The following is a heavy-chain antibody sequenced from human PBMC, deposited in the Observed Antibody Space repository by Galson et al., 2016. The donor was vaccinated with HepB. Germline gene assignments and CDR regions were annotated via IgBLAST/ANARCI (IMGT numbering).Heavy chain of an antibody. D-gene: IGHD3-10*01. J-gene: IGHJ4*02. CDR2: VWYDGSKG. V-gene: IGHV3-33*01. CDR3: VRTIGFRVDY. Sequence: SLRLSCAASGYIFSSHGIHWVRQAPGKGLEWVAVVWYDGSKGYYADSVKGRFTVSKDNPKNTVYLQMNSLRVEDTAVYYCVRTIGFRVDYWGQGTLVTVSS. CDR1: GYIFSSHG.